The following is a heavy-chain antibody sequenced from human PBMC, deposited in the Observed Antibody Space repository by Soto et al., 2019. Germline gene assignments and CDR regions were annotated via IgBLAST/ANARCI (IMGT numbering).Heavy chain of an antibody. V-gene: IGHV1-2*04. Sequence: ASVKVSCKASGYTFTGYYMHWVRQAPGQGLERMGWINPNSGGTNYAQKFQGWVTMTRDTSISTAYMELSRLRSDDTAVYYCARARPGMVRGVIIDYGMDVWGQGTTVTVSS. D-gene: IGHD3-10*01. CDR1: GYTFTGYY. CDR3: ARARPGMVRGVIIDYGMDV. CDR2: INPNSGGT. J-gene: IGHJ6*02.